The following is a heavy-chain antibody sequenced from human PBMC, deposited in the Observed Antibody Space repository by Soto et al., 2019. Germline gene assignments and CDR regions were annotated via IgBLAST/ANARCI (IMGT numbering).Heavy chain of an antibody. J-gene: IGHJ4*02. CDR2: IWYDGSNK. CDR1: GFTFSIHG. Sequence: GGSLRLSCAASGFTFSIHGMHWVRQTPGKGLEWVAVIWYDGSNKYYAESVRGRFTISRDNSKNTLYLQMNSLRAEDTAVYYCERDSHVGSGWQLTADYWGQGTLVTVSS. CDR3: ERDSHVGSGWQLTADY. D-gene: IGHD6-19*01. V-gene: IGHV3-33*08.